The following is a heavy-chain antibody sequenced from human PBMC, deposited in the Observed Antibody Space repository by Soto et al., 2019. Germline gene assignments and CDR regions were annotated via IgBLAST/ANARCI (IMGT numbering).Heavy chain of an antibody. CDR1: GDSVSTDNAA. Sequence: SQTLSLTCAISGDSVSTDNAAWNWIRQSPSRGLEWLGRTYYRSKWYNDYAVAVKSRITINPDTSKNQFSLQLNSVTPEDTAVYYCARSGDMDYATTSYYFGPRDWFDPWGQGTLVTVSS. CDR2: TYYRSKWYN. J-gene: IGHJ5*02. D-gene: IGHD3-22*01. V-gene: IGHV6-1*01. CDR3: ARSGDMDYATTSYYFGPRDWFDP.